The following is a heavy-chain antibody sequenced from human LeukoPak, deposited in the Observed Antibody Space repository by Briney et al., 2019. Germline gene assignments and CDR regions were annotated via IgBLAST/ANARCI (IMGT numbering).Heavy chain of an antibody. J-gene: IGHJ6*02. CDR3: AATGPTLLWFGEEYYYGMDV. Sequence: SETLSLTCTVSGGSISSYYWSWIRQPAGKGLEWIGRIYTSGSTNYNPSLKSRVTMSVDTSKNQFSLKLSSVTAADTAVYYCAATGPTLLWFGEEYYYGMDVWGQGTTVTVSS. V-gene: IGHV4-4*07. D-gene: IGHD3-10*01. CDR2: IYTSGST. CDR1: GGSISSYY.